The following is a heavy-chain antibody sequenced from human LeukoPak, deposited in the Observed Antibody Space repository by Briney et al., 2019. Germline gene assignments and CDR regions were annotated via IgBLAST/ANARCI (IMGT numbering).Heavy chain of an antibody. V-gene: IGHV3-7*04. Sequence: PGGSLRLSCVASGFTFSTYVMSWVRQAPGKGPEWVANIKQDGSGKYYVDSVKGRFTIYRDNAKNSLHLQMNSLRGEDTAVYYCARDFYGSGFVHGMDVWGQGTTVTVSS. CDR1: GFTFSTYV. CDR2: IKQDGSGK. J-gene: IGHJ6*02. D-gene: IGHD3-10*01. CDR3: ARDFYGSGFVHGMDV.